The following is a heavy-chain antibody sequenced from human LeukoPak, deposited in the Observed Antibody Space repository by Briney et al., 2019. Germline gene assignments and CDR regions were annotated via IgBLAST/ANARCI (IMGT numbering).Heavy chain of an antibody. D-gene: IGHD3-16*01. CDR2: ITNSGENT. J-gene: IGHJ4*02. CDR3: AKGRGFRVWDPWDN. Sequence: GRSLRLSCAASGFTFSSYAMHWVRQAPGKGLEWVSGITNSGENTYYADSVKGRFTISRDNSKNTLFLEMNSLRVEDTAVYYCAKGRGFRVWDPWDNWGQGTLITVSS. V-gene: IGHV3-23*01. CDR1: GFTFSSYA.